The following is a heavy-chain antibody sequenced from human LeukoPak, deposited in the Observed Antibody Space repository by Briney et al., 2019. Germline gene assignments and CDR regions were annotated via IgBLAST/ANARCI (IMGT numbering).Heavy chain of an antibody. Sequence: SGGSLRLSCAASGFTFNSYSMNWVRQAPGKGLEWISYITSSSGTIYYADSVKGRFTISRDNAKNSLYLQMNSLRAEDTALYYCARVGYSSSWYYYYYYYMDVWGKGTTVTVSS. D-gene: IGHD6-13*01. V-gene: IGHV3-48*04. CDR3: ARVGYSSSWYYYYYYYMDV. CDR1: GFTFNSYS. CDR2: ITSSSGTI. J-gene: IGHJ6*03.